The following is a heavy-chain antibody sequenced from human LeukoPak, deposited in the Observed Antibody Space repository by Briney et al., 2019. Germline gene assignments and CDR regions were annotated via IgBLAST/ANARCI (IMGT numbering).Heavy chain of an antibody. Sequence: SGGSLRLSCAASGFSFDDYGMLWVRQAPGKGLEWVSLISGDGADTYYAESVKGRFTISRDNSKNSLYLQMNSLRTDDTAFYYCSKDSGRSSSWYWWFDPWGQGTLVTVSS. V-gene: IGHV3-43*02. CDR1: GFSFDDYG. D-gene: IGHD6-13*01. J-gene: IGHJ5*02. CDR3: SKDSGRSSSWYWWFDP. CDR2: ISGDGADT.